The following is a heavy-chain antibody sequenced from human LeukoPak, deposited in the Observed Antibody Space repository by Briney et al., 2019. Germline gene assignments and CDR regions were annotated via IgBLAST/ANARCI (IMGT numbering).Heavy chain of an antibody. J-gene: IGHJ4*02. V-gene: IGHV3-30*04. D-gene: IGHD3-10*01. CDR2: TSYDGSNK. Sequence: GGSLRLSCAASGFTFSSYAMHWVRQAPGKGLEWVAVTSYDGSNKYYADSVKGRFTISRDNSKNTLYLQMNSLRAEDTAVYYCARDYYGSGSYYLGFDYWGQGTLVTVSS. CDR3: ARDYYGSGSYYLGFDY. CDR1: GFTFSSYA.